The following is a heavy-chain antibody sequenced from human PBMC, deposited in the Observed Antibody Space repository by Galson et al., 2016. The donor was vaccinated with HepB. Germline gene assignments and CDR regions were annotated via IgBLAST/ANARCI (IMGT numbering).Heavy chain of an antibody. CDR1: GYSFAKYW. V-gene: IGHV5-51*01. CDR2: IYPGDSDT. CDR3: ARQVGATHHH. Sequence: QSGAEVKKPGESLKISCQGSGYSFAKYWIVWVRQMPGKGLEWMGIIYPGDSDTTYSPSFQGQVTISADKSISTAYRQWSSLKASDTAMYYCARQVGATHHHWGQGTLVTVSS. D-gene: IGHD1-26*01. J-gene: IGHJ5*02.